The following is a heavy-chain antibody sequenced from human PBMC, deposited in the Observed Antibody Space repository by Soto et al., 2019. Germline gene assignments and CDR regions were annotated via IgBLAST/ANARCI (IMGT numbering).Heavy chain of an antibody. CDR1: GFTFSSYA. D-gene: IGHD6-19*01. J-gene: IGHJ6*02. Sequence: EVQLLESGGGLVQPGGSLRLSCAASGFTFSSYAMSWVRQAPGKGLEWVSAISGSGGSTYYADSVKGRFTISRDNSKNTLYLQMNGVRAEDKAVYYCAIVGGWPPYYYGMDVWGQGTTVTVSS. V-gene: IGHV3-23*01. CDR3: AIVGGWPPYYYGMDV. CDR2: ISGSGGST.